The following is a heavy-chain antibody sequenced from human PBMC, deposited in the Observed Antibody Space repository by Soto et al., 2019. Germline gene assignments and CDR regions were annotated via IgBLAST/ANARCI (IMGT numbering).Heavy chain of an antibody. Sequence: DVQLVESEGGLVQPARSLRLSCAASGFTFDDYAMHWVRQAPGKGLEWVSGISWNVGSIAYADSVKGRFTISRDSAKNSLYLQMNSLRAEDTALYYCAKGVAGWYYFDYWGQGTLVTVSS. CDR2: ISWNVGSI. CDR1: GFTFDDYA. D-gene: IGHD3-3*01. V-gene: IGHV3-9*01. CDR3: AKGVAGWYYFDY. J-gene: IGHJ4*02.